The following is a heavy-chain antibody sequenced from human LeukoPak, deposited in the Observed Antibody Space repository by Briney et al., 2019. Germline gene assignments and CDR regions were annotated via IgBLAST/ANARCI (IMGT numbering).Heavy chain of an antibody. J-gene: IGHJ4*02. V-gene: IGHV3-30-3*01. CDR2: ISHDGSNK. CDR1: GFTFSSYA. CDR3: ARDQYSNYVDY. Sequence: GGSLRLSCAASGFTFSSYAMSWVRQAPGKGLEWVAVISHDGSNKYYADSVKGRFTISRDNSKNTLYLQMNSLRAEDTAVYYCARDQYSNYVDYWGQGTLVTVSS. D-gene: IGHD4-11*01.